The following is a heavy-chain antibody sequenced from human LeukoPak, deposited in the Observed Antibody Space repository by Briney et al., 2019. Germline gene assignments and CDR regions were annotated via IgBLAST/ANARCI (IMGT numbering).Heavy chain of an antibody. Sequence: GGSLRLSCAASGFIFEDNGMSWVRQAPGKGLEWVSGINWNGETTGYVDSVKGRFTISRDNAKNSLYMQMSSLRAEDTALYYCATHSYYYGSGSYPHYLDYWGQGTLVTVSS. CDR1: GFIFEDNG. CDR3: ATHSYYYGSGSYPHYLDY. V-gene: IGHV3-20*04. J-gene: IGHJ4*02. CDR2: INWNGETT. D-gene: IGHD3-10*01.